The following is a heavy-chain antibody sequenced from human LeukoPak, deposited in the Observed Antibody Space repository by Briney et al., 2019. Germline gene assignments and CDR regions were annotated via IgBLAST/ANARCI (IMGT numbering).Heavy chain of an antibody. J-gene: IGHJ4*02. V-gene: IGHV4-4*07. Sequence: ASETLSLTCTVSGGSISSYYWSWIRQPAGKGLEWIGRIYTSGSTNYNPSLKSRVTMAVDTSKNQFSLKLSSVTAADTAVYYCARDTFAGDYADYWGQGTLVTVSS. CDR2: IYTSGST. CDR3: ARDTFAGDYADY. CDR1: GGSISSYY.